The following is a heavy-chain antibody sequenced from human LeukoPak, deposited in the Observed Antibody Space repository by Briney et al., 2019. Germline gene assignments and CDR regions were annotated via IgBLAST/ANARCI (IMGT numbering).Heavy chain of an antibody. J-gene: IGHJ3*01. D-gene: IGHD1-1*01. CDR3: ARTTVTGTHAFDH. Sequence: GASVKVSCKASGNTFRSHGFTWVRQAPGQGLEWMGWISGYNGSTNCAQKFQARDTVTTDTSTSTVYMQLKNLRSDDTAVYYCARTTVTGTHAFDHWGQGTMVIVSS. V-gene: IGHV1-18*01. CDR1: GNTFRSHG. CDR2: ISGYNGST.